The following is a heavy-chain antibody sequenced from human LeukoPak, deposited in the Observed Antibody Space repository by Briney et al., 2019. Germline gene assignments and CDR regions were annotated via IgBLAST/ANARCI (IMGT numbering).Heavy chain of an antibody. Sequence: SETLSLTCAVYGGSFSDYYWSWVRQPPGKGLEWIGEMNDSPSASYNPSLKSRVTISRDTSTNQFSLKLTSVTAADTAVYYCATSSGWDWGGYWGQGTLVTVSS. D-gene: IGHD6-19*01. V-gene: IGHV4-34*01. CDR1: GGSFSDYY. J-gene: IGHJ4*02. CDR2: MNDSPSA. CDR3: ATSSGWDWGGY.